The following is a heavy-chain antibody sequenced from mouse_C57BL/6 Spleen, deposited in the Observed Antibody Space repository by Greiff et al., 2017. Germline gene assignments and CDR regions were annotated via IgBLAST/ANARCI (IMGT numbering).Heavy chain of an antibody. CDR1: GYTFTDYY. D-gene: IGHD1-1*01. Sequence: EVQLQQSGPELVKPGASVKISCKASGYTFTDYYMNWVKQSHGKSLEWIGDINPNNGGTSYNQKFKGKATLTVDKSSSTAYMELRSLTSEDSAVYYCASFITTVVATYYFDYWGQGTTLTVSS. CDR2: INPNNGGT. CDR3: ASFITTVVATYYFDY. V-gene: IGHV1-26*01. J-gene: IGHJ2*01.